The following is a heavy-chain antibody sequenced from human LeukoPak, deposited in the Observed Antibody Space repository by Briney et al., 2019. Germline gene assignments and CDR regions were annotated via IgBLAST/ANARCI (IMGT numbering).Heavy chain of an antibody. Sequence: GGSLKLSCVASGFAFSRYAMSWVRQAPGKGLEWVSGISGSSSHTADAESVKGRFIIFRDNSRNTLYLQMYSLRADDTAVYYCTKESDYNNAAPEWGFDSWGQGTLVTVSS. CDR2: ISGSSSHT. CDR3: TKESDYNNAAPEWGFDS. J-gene: IGHJ4*02. V-gene: IGHV3-23*01. CDR1: GFAFSRYA. D-gene: IGHD4-11*01.